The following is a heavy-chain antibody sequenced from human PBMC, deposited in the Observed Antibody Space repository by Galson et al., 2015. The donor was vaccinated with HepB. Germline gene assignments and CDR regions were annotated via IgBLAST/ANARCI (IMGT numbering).Heavy chain of an antibody. J-gene: IGHJ3*02. CDR3: ARPVRYSNWEDAFDI. CDR1: GGSISTTYY. CDR2: ISYSGTA. D-gene: IGHD6-13*01. V-gene: IGHV4-39*02. Sequence: SETLSLTCTVSGGSISTTYYWAWIRQPPGKGLEWIGSISYSGTAYYNPSLESRVSISVDTSENHFSLKLYSVTASDTAVYFCARPVRYSNWEDAFDIWGQGKMVIVSS.